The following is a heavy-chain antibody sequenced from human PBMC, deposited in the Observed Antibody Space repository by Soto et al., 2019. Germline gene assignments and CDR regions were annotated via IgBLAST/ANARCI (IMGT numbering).Heavy chain of an antibody. CDR3: ETDIAGSEGGHFDY. Sequence: ASVKVSCKASGYTFTSYYMHWVRQAPGQGLEWMGIINPSGGSTSYAQKFQGRVTMTRDTSTSTVYMELSSLRSEDTAVHSCETDIAGSEGGHFDYWGQGTLVTVSS. CDR2: INPSGGST. V-gene: IGHV1-46*01. D-gene: IGHD6-13*01. J-gene: IGHJ4*02. CDR1: GYTFTSYY.